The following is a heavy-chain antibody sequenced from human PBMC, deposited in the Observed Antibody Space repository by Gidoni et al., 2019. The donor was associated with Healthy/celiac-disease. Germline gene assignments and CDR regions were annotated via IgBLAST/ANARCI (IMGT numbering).Heavy chain of an antibody. CDR2: ISSSSTI. V-gene: IGHV3-48*02. J-gene: IGHJ4*02. Sequence: EVQLVESGGGLVQPGGSLRLSCAASGFTFSRYGMNWVRQAPGKGLEWVSYISSSSTIYYADSVKGRFTISRDNAKNSLYLQMNSLRDEDTAVYYCARWAYSYGSWGDYWGQGTLVTVSS. CDR3: ARWAYSYGSWGDY. CDR1: GFTFSRYG. D-gene: IGHD5-18*01.